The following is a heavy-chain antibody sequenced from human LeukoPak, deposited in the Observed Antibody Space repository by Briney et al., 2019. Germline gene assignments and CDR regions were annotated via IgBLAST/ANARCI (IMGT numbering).Heavy chain of an antibody. J-gene: IGHJ3*02. V-gene: IGHV4-4*07. CDR2: IYTSGST. CDR1: GGSISSNY. D-gene: IGHD6-19*01. CDR3: ARPYSSGWYGAFDI. Sequence: PSETLSLTCTVSGGSISSNYCSWIRQPARKGLEWIGRIYTSGSTNYSPPLKSRVTLSVDTSRNQFSLRLSSVTAADTAVYYCARPYSSGWYGAFDIWGQGTMVTVSS.